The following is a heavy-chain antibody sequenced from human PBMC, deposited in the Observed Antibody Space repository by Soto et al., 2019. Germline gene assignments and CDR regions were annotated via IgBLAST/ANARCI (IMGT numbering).Heavy chain of an antibody. J-gene: IGHJ4*02. CDR1: GYTFTNYG. D-gene: IGHD2-15*01. CDR2: ISAYNGNT. V-gene: IGHV1-18*01. CDR3: ARGVIADIFDY. Sequence: ASVKVSCKASGYTFTNYGISWVRQAPGQGLEWMGWISAYNGNTNYAQNLQGRVTITRDTSASTAYMELNSLRSEDTAVYYCARGVIADIFDYWGQGTLVTVSS.